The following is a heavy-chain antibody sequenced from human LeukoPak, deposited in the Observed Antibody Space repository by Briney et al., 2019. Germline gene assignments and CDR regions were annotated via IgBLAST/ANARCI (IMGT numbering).Heavy chain of an antibody. D-gene: IGHD1-7*01. J-gene: IGHJ5*02. CDR3: AKDAREEGITAWYNWNFLNNWFDP. Sequence: GGSLRLSCAASGFTFSDYYMSWIRQAPGKGLEWVSYISSSGSTTYYADSVKGRFTISKDNSKNTLYLQMNSLRAEDTAVYYCAKDAREEGITAWYNWNFLNNWFDPWGQGTLVTVAS. CDR1: GFTFSDYY. V-gene: IGHV3-11*01. CDR2: ISSSGSTT.